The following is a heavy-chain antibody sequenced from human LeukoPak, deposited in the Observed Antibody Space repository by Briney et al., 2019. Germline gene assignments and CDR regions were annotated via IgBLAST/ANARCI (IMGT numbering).Heavy chain of an antibody. V-gene: IGHV1-18*01. CDR2: ISAYNGNT. D-gene: IGHD6-19*01. CDR3: ARDRIAVAGTTSDY. Sequence: ASVKVSCKASGYTFTSYGISWVRQAPGQGLEWMGWISAYNGNTNYAQKLQGRVAMTTDTSTSTAYMELRSLRSDDTAVYYCARDRIAVAGTTSDYWGQGTLVTVSS. CDR1: GYTFTSYG. J-gene: IGHJ4*02.